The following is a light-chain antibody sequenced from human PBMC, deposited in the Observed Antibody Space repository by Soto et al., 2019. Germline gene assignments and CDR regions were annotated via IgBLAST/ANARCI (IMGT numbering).Light chain of an antibody. CDR1: QSVGSS. V-gene: IGKV3-11*01. CDR2: AAP. J-gene: IGKJ4*01. CDR3: QHRVNWPLT. Sequence: EVVLTQSPATLSLSPGQGATLFCRASQSVGSSLAWYQHIPGQAPRLLIYAAPNRAPGIPARISRSGSRPDSTLPLTSLGPDHSAVYYCQHRVNWPLTFGGGTKVDIK.